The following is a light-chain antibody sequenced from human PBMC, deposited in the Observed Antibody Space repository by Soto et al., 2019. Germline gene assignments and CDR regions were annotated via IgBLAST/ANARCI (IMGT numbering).Light chain of an antibody. CDR2: GAS. Sequence: EIVFTQSPSTLSLSPGERATLSCRASQSVSSNLAWYQQKPGQAPRLLIYGASTRDTGLPARFSGSGSGTEFTLTISSLQAEDFAAYYCQQDNSFPLTFGQGTKVDNK. V-gene: IGKV3-15*01. J-gene: IGKJ1*01. CDR1: QSVSSN. CDR3: QQDNSFPLT.